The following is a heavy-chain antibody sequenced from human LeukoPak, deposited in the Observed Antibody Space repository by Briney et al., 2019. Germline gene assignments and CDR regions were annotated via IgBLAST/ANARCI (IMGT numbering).Heavy chain of an antibody. CDR2: ISGSGGRT. Sequence: GGSLTLSCAASGFTFSSYAMSWVRQPPGKGLEWVSAISGSGGRTYYADSVKGWFTISRDNTKNTLYLQMNSLRAEDTAVYYCAKDRVTMIVSLTFLFDPWGQGTLVTVSS. V-gene: IGHV3-23*01. D-gene: IGHD3-22*01. J-gene: IGHJ5*02. CDR1: GFTFSSYA. CDR3: AKDRVTMIVSLTFLFDP.